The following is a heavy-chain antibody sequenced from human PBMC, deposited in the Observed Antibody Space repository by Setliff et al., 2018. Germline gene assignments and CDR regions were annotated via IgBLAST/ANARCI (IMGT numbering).Heavy chain of an antibody. CDR1: GVSVNSLTW. V-gene: IGHV4-28*03. D-gene: IGHD2-21*01. CDR2: IYHDGNP. J-gene: IGHJ4*02. Sequence: SETLSLTCAVSGVSVNSLTWWSWVRQTPGKGLEWIGFIYHDGNPKFNPSVNYNPSLKSRVTMSIDKSKNQFSLNLRSVTAADTAVYYCTRGGERFHTANWGQGLLVTVSS. CDR3: TRGGERFHTAN.